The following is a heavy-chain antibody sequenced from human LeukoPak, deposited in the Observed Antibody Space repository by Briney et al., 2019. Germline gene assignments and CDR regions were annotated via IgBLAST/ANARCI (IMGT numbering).Heavy chain of an antibody. J-gene: IGHJ4*02. CDR3: ARDSSSWYQTRLDY. CDR2: IDWDDDK. V-gene: IGHV2-70*11. D-gene: IGHD6-13*01. Sequence: SGPALVNPTPPLTLTCTFSGFSLSTSGMCVSWIRQPPVKALGWLARIDWDDDKYYSTSLKTRLTISKDTSKNQVVLTMTNMDPVDTATYYCARDSSSWYQTRLDYWGQGTLVTVSS. CDR1: GFSLSTSGMC.